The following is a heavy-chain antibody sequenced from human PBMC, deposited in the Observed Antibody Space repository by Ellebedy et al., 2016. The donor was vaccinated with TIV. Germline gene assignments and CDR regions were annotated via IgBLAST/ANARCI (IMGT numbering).Heavy chain of an antibody. CDR3: TRDLTNPVRGDY. CDR1: GGTFSSYA. V-gene: IGHV1-69*06. D-gene: IGHD2-8*01. Sequence: AASVKVSCKASGGTFSSYAISWVRQAPGQGLEWMGGIIPIFGTANYAQKFQGRVTMTGDTSISTAYMELSRLRSDDTAVYYCTRDLTNPVRGDYWGQGTLVTVSS. J-gene: IGHJ4*02. CDR2: IIPIFGTA.